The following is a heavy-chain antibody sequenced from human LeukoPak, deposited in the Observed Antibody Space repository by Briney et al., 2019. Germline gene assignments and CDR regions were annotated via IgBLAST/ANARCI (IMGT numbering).Heavy chain of an antibody. J-gene: IGHJ4*02. D-gene: IGHD6-13*01. CDR1: GFTFSSYG. Sequence: AGGSLRLSCAASGFTFSSYGMHWVRQAPGKGLEWVAVIWYDGSNKYYADSVKGRFTISRDNSKNTLYLQMNSLRAEDTAVYYCAGPRYSSSQPGDYWGQGTLVTVSS. V-gene: IGHV3-30*02. CDR3: AGPRYSSSQPGDY. CDR2: IWYDGSNK.